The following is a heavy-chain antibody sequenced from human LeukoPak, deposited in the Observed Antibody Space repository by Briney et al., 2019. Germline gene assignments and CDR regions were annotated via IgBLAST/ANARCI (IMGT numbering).Heavy chain of an antibody. D-gene: IGHD6-6*01. Sequence: SETLSLTCAVYGGSFSGYYWSWIRQPPGKGLEWIGEINHSGSTNYNPSLKSRVTISVDTSKNQFPLKLSSVTAADTAVYYCARDFIAARPFDYWGQGTLVTVSS. V-gene: IGHV4-34*01. CDR1: GGSFSGYY. CDR2: INHSGST. CDR3: ARDFIAARPFDY. J-gene: IGHJ4*02.